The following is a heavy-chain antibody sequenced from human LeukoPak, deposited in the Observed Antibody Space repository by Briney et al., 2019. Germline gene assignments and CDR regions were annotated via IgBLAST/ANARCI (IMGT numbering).Heavy chain of an antibody. CDR2: INSVGTAM. CDR3: ARESGYSFNL. Sequence: PGGSLRLSCAASGFRFSDYYMSWIRQAPGKGLECVSHINSVGTAMSYAESVKGRFTISRDNANNSLFLQMNSLRVEDTAVYYCARESGYSFNLWGQGTLVTVSS. D-gene: IGHD5-18*01. CDR1: GFRFSDYY. J-gene: IGHJ5*02. V-gene: IGHV3-11*01.